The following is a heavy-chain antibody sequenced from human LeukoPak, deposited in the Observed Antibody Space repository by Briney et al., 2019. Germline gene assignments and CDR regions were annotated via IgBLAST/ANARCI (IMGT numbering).Heavy chain of an antibody. V-gene: IGHV1-2*02. J-gene: IGHJ4*02. CDR1: GYTFTGYY. CDR2: INPDSGGT. CDR3: ARSSLPDIVATRLDY. Sequence: GASVKVSCKASGYTFTGYYMHGVRQAAGQGLEWMGWINPDSGGTNYAQKFQGRVTMTRDTSISAADMELIRLRSDDTAVYYCARSSLPDIVATRLDYWGQGNLVTVSS. D-gene: IGHD5-12*01.